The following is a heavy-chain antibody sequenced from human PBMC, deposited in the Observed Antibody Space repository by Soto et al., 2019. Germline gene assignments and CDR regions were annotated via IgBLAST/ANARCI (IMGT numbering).Heavy chain of an antibody. J-gene: IGHJ3*02. D-gene: IGHD1-26*01. CDR1: GYTFTSYY. V-gene: IGHV1-46*01. Sequence: ASVKVSCKASGYTFTSYYMHCVRQAPGQGLEWMGIINPSGGTTTYAQKFQGRVTMTRDTSTSTVYMELSSLTSEDTAVYYCARGTGMPSGSYYRGYDAFDIWGQGTMVTVSS. CDR3: ARGTGMPSGSYYRGYDAFDI. CDR2: INPSGGTT.